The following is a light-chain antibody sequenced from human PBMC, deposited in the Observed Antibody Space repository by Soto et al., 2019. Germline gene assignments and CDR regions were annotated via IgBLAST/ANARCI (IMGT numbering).Light chain of an antibody. CDR1: QSVSSSY. J-gene: IGKJ4*01. Sequence: EIVLTQSPGTLSLSPGERATLSCRASQSVSSSYIAWYQQKPGQAPRLLIYAASSRATGIPDRFSGSGSRTDFTLTISRLEPEDFAVYYCQQYGSSPLTFGGGTKVEIK. CDR3: QQYGSSPLT. V-gene: IGKV3-20*01. CDR2: AAS.